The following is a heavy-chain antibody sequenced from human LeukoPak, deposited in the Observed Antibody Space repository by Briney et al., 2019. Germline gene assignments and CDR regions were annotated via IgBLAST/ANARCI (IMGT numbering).Heavy chain of an antibody. CDR2: IYTSGST. V-gene: IGHV4-61*02. CDR1: GGSISSGSYY. Sequence: SETLSLTCTVSGGSISSGSYYWSWIRQPAGKGLEWIGRIYTSGSTNYNPSLKSRVTISVDTSKNQFSLKLSSVTAADTAVYYCARTSVAAAGGLDYWGQGTLVTVSS. J-gene: IGHJ4*02. CDR3: ARTSVAAAGGLDY. D-gene: IGHD6-13*01.